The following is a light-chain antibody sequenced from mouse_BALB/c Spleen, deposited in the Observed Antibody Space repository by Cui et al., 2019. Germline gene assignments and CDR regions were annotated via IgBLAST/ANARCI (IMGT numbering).Light chain of an antibody. V-gene: IGKV4-58*01. CDR2: RTS. Sequence: ENVLTQSPAIMAASLGQKVTMTCSASSSVSSSYLHWYQQKSGASPKPLIHRTSNLASGVPARFSGSGSGTSYSHTISSVEAEDDATYYCQQWSGYPYTFGGGTKLEIK. CDR3: QQWSGYPYT. CDR1: SSVSSSY. J-gene: IGKJ2*01.